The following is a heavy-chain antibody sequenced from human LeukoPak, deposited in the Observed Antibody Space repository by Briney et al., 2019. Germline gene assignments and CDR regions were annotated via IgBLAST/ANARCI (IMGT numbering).Heavy chain of an antibody. V-gene: IGHV3-23*01. CDR2: ISGSGGST. CDR3: ARAGQSDY. J-gene: IGHJ4*02. CDR1: GFTFSSYA. Sequence: GGSLRLSCAASGFTFSSYAMSWVRQAPGKGLEWVSAISGSGGSTYYADSVKGRFTTSRDNAKNSLFLQVNSLRAEDTAVYYCARAGQSDYWGQGTLVTVSS.